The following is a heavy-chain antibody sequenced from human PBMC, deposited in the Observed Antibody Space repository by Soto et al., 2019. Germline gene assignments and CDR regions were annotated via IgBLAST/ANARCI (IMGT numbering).Heavy chain of an antibody. V-gene: IGHV1-46*03. CDR1: GYTFTSYY. CDR3: ASIQRLEGPLHYDYMDV. Sequence: QVQLVQSGAEVKKPGASVKVSCKASGYTFTSYYMHCVRQAPGQGLEWMGIINPSGGSTSYAQKCQGRVNITRATSTSTVYMELSSLGSEDTAVYYWASIQRLEGPLHYDYMDVWGKGTTVTVSS. CDR2: INPSGGST. D-gene: IGHD6-25*01. J-gene: IGHJ6*03.